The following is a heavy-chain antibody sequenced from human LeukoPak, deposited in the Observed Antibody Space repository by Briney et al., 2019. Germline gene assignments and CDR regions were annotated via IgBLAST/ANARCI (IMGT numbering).Heavy chain of an antibody. CDR3: ARDYSGYSYGYFSWGAMGDAFDI. CDR2: ISSSSSYI. D-gene: IGHD5-18*01. CDR1: GFTFSSYS. J-gene: IGHJ3*02. Sequence: PGGSLRLSCAASGFTFSSYSMNWVRQAPGKGLEWVSSISSSSSYIYYADSVKGRFTISRDNAKNSLYLQMNSLRAEDTAVYYCARDYSGYSYGYFSWGAMGDAFDIWGQGTMVTVSS. V-gene: IGHV3-21*01.